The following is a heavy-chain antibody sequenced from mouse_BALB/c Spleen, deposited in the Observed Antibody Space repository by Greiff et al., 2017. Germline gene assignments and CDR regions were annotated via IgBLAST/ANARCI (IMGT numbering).Heavy chain of an antibody. Sequence: QVQLQQSGAELVRPGTSVKVSCKASGYAFTNYLIEWVKQRPGQGLEWIGVINPGSGGTNYNEKFKGKATLTADKSSSTAYMQLSSLTSDDSAVYFCARWGTTVGATDYWGQGTTLTVSS. CDR1: GYAFTNYL. V-gene: IGHV1-54*01. J-gene: IGHJ2*01. CDR3: ARWGTTVGATDY. D-gene: IGHD1-1*01. CDR2: INPGSGGT.